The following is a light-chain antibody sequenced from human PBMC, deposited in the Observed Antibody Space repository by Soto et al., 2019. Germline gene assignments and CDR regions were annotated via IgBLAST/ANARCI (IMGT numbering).Light chain of an antibody. J-gene: IGKJ4*01. Sequence: PGERATLSCRASQSVSSSYLAWYQQKPGQAPRLLIYGASSRASGIPDRFSGSGSGTDFTLTISRLEPEDFATYFCQQADSFPLTFGGGTKVEMK. CDR3: QQADSFPLT. CDR1: QSVSSSY. CDR2: GAS. V-gene: IGKV3-20*01.